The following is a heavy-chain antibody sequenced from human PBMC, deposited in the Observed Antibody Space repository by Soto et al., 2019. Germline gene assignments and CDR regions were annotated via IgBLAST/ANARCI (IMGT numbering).Heavy chain of an antibody. CDR2: ISWDGGST. J-gene: IGHJ6*01. V-gene: IGHV3-43*01. CDR1: GFTFDDYT. CDR3: AKDTGPYYYYYGMDV. Sequence: GGSLRLSCAASGFTFDDYTMHWVRQAPGKGLEWVSLISWDGGSTYYADSVKGRFTISRDNSKNSLYLQMNSLRTEDTALYYCAKDTGPYYYYYGMDVWGQGTTVTVSS.